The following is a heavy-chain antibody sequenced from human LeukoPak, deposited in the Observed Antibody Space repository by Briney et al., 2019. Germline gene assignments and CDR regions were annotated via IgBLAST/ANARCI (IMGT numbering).Heavy chain of an antibody. CDR1: GFTFSSYG. CDR2: INWNGGST. CDR3: ARGTYSSGWPYWYFDL. D-gene: IGHD6-19*01. Sequence: GGSLRLSCAASGFTFSSYGMHWVRQAPGKGLEWVSGINWNGGSTGYADSVKGRFTISRDNAKNSLYLQMNSLRAEDTALYYCARGTYSSGWPYWYFDLWGRGTLVTVSS. J-gene: IGHJ2*01. V-gene: IGHV3-20*04.